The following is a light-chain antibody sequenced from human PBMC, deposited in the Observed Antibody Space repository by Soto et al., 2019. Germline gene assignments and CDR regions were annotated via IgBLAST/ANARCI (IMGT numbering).Light chain of an antibody. CDR1: SSNIGSNT. J-gene: IGLJ3*02. V-gene: IGLV1-44*01. CDR3: ATWDDSLNVQV. CDR2: TNN. Sequence: QAVVAQPPSASGTPGQRVTISCSGNSSNIGSNTVNWYQQLPGTAPTLLIYTNNQRPSGVPDRFSGSKSGTSASLAISGLRSEDEADYYCATWDDSLNVQVFGGGTKVTVL.